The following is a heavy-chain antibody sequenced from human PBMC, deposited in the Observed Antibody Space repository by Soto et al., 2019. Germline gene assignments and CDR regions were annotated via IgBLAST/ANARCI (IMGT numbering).Heavy chain of an antibody. D-gene: IGHD7-27*01. CDR3: ASSLLTPSDY. V-gene: IGHV3-74*01. J-gene: IGHJ4*02. Sequence: GGSLRLSCAASGFTSSSYWMHWVRQAPGKGLVWVSRINSDGSSTFYADSVKGRFTISRDNAKNTLYLQMNSLRAEDTAVYYCASSLLTPSDYWGQGTLVTFCS. CDR2: INSDGSST. CDR1: GFTSSSYW.